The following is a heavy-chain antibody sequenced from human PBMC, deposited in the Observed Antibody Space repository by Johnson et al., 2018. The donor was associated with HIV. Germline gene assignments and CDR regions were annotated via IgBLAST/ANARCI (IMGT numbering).Heavy chain of an antibody. V-gene: IGHV3-23*04. CDR2: ISDSGGRT. CDR1: GFTFSTNA. Sequence: VQLVESGGSLLQPGGSLRLSCAASGFTFSTNAMSWVRQAPGKGLEWVSGISDSGGRTDYADSVKGRFSISRDNSKNTLYLQMNSLRAEDTAVYYCAKDQWSSSWTNDAFDIWGQGTVVTVSS. J-gene: IGHJ3*02. CDR3: AKDQWSSSWTNDAFDI. D-gene: IGHD6-13*01.